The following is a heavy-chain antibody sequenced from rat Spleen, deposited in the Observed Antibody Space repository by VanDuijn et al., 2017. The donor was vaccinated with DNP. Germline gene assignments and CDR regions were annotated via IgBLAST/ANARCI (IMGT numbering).Heavy chain of an antibody. J-gene: IGHJ3*01. CDR2: ISYSGST. Sequence: EVHLQESGPGLVKPSQSLSLTCSVTGSSIISNYWAWIRKFPGNKMEWTGYISYSGSTSYNPSLKSRISITRDTSKNQFFLQLSSVTTEDTAKYYCATGGAGIWFAYWGQGTLVTVSS. CDR1: GSSIISNY. CDR3: ATGGAGIWFAY. D-gene: IGHD4-2*01. V-gene: IGHV3-1*01.